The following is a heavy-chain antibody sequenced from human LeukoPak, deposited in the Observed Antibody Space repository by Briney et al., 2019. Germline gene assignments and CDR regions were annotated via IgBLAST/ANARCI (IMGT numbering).Heavy chain of an antibody. J-gene: IGHJ4*02. CDR1: GFTFSDYS. CDR3: AKDREDTAMVDD. CDR2: INTRSRNI. V-gene: IGHV3-21*01. Sequence: GGSLRLSCAASGFTFSDYSMNWVRQAPGKGLEWVSSINTRSRNIYHADSVKGRFTISRDNAKNSLYLQMNSLRAEDTAVYYCAKDREDTAMVDDWGQGTLVTVSS. D-gene: IGHD5-18*01.